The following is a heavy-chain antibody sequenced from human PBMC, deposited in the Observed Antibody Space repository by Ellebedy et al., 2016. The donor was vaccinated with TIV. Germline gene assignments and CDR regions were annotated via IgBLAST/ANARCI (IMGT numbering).Heavy chain of an antibody. CDR1: GFTFSSYS. D-gene: IGHD4-17*01. V-gene: IGHV3-21*01. J-gene: IGHJ4*02. Sequence: GESLKISXAASGFTFSSYSMNWVRQAPGKGLEWISSISSSSSYIYYADSVKGRFTISRDNAKNSLYLQMNSLRAEDTAVYYCARESRSVTTFDYWGQGTLVTVSS. CDR2: ISSSSSYI. CDR3: ARESRSVTTFDY.